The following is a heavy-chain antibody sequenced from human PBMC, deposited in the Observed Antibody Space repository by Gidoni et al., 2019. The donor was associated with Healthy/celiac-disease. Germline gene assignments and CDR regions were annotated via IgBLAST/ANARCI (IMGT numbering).Heavy chain of an antibody. CDR2: IYYTGST. CDR3: ARCPVAVAVVDY. D-gene: IGHD6-19*01. Sequence: QLQLQESGPGLVKPSETLSLTCTVSGGSISSSSFYWGWIRQPPGKGLEWIGIIYYTGSTYYNPSLKSRVTISVDTSKNQFSLKLSSVTAADTAAYYCARCPVAVAVVDYWGQGTLVTVSS. J-gene: IGHJ4*02. CDR1: GGSISSSSFY. V-gene: IGHV4-39*01.